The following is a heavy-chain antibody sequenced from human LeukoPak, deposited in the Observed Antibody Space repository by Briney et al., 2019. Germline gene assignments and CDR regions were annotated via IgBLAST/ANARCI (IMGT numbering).Heavy chain of an antibody. Sequence: SETLSLTCTVSGGSISSSSYYWGWIRQPPGKGLEWIGSIYYSGSTYYNPSLKSRLTISIDTSKNQFYLKLSSVTAADTAEYYCARLPSSSSSFGWFDPWGQGTLVTVSS. CDR3: ARLPSSSSSFGWFDP. CDR1: GGSISSSSYY. V-gene: IGHV4-39*07. J-gene: IGHJ5*02. D-gene: IGHD6-6*01. CDR2: IYYSGST.